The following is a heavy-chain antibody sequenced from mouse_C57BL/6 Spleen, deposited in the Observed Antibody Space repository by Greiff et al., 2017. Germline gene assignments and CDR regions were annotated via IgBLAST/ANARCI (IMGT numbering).Heavy chain of an antibody. CDR1: GFTFSDYY. D-gene: IGHD1-1*01. CDR2: INYDGSST. CDR3: ARAGNYYGSSYGYFDV. V-gene: IGHV5-16*01. Sequence: EVHLVESEGGLVQPGSSMKLSCTASGFTFSDYYMAWVRQVPEKGLEWVANINYDGSSTYYLDSLKSRFIISRDNAKNILYLQMSSLKSEDTATYYCARAGNYYGSSYGYFDVWGTGTTVTVSS. J-gene: IGHJ1*03.